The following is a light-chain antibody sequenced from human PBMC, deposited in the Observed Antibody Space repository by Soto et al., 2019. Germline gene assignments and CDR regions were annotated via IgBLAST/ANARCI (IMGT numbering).Light chain of an antibody. CDR3: QSYDSSLSGWV. V-gene: IGLV1-40*01. J-gene: IGLJ3*02. Sequence: QSVLTQPPSVSGAPGQRVTISCTGSSSNIGAGYDVHWYQQLPGTAPKLLISGNSNRPSGFPDRFSGSKSGTSASLAITGLQAEDGADYYCQSYDSSLSGWVFGGGTKLTVL. CDR2: GNS. CDR1: SSNIGAGYD.